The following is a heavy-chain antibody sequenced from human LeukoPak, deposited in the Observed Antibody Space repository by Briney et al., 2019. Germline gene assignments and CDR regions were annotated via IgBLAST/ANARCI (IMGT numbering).Heavy chain of an antibody. Sequence: GESLKISCQGPGYSFTSYWIGWVRQTPGKGLGGMGIIYPGHSDTRYSSSFQIRVTVPDDKSIRTDFLQWSSLKASETAMYYGARLDRSWYFDLWGRGTLVIVSS. CDR3: ARLDRSWYFDL. D-gene: IGHD2-15*01. CDR1: GYSFTSYW. J-gene: IGHJ2*01. V-gene: IGHV5-51*01. CDR2: IYPGHSDT.